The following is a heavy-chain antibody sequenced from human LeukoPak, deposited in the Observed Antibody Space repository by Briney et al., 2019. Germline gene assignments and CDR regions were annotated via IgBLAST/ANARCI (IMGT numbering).Heavy chain of an antibody. J-gene: IGHJ4*02. V-gene: IGHV3-7*01. Sequence: PGRSLRLSCAASGFTFSSHWMSWVRQAPGKGLEWVAIIKQDGSEKYYLDSVKGRFTISRDNAKNSLSLQMSSLRAEDTAVYYCAGAILSTSSHGYWGQGTLVTVSS. CDR3: AGAILSTSSHGY. D-gene: IGHD2/OR15-2a*01. CDR2: IKQDGSEK. CDR1: GFTFSSHW.